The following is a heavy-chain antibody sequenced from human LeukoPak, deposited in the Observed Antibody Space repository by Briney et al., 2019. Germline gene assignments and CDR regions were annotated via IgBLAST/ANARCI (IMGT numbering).Heavy chain of an antibody. D-gene: IGHD3-16*01. CDR2: IYSDGST. CDR3: VREAPYYFDY. Sequence: SLRLSCAASGFTASGNYLTWVRQAPGKGLEWVSLIYSDGSTYYADSVKGRFTVSRDNSKNTLYLQMNSLRAEDTAVYYCVREAPYYFDYWGQGTLVTVSS. CDR1: GFTASGNY. V-gene: IGHV3-53*01. J-gene: IGHJ4*02.